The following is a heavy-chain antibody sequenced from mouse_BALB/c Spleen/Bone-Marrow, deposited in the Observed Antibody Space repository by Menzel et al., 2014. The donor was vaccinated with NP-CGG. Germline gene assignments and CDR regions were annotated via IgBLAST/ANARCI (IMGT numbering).Heavy chain of an antibody. V-gene: IGHV4-1*02. Sequence: GIDFSGYWMSWVRQAPGKGLEWIGEINPGSRTINYTPSLKDKFIISRDNAKNTLYLQMSKVRSEDTALYYCERLHYYGYFAYWGQGTLVTVSA. J-gene: IGHJ3*01. CDR3: ERLHYYGYFAY. D-gene: IGHD1-2*01. CDR2: INPGSRTI. CDR1: GIDFSGYW.